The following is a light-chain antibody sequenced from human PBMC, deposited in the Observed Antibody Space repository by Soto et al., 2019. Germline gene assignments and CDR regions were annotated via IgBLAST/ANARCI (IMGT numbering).Light chain of an antibody. V-gene: IGKV3-15*01. CDR1: QNVLSD. CDR3: QQYRSWPRT. Sequence: EILLTQSPATLSVSPGETATLSCRASQNVLSDLARYQQKPGQAPRLLVYGAPTRATDAPAKFRGRGSGTEFSLTISSLQSEDSATYYCQQYRSWPRTFGQGTKVDIK. CDR2: GAP. J-gene: IGKJ1*01.